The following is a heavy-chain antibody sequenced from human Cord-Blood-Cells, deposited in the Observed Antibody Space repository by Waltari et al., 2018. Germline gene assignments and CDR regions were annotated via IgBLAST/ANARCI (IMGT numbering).Heavy chain of an antibody. Sequence: QVQLQQWGAGLLKPSETLSLTCAVYGGSFSGSYWSWIRQPPGKGLEWIGEINHSGSTNYNPSLKSRVTISVDTSKNQFSLKLSSVTAADTAVYYCARGFLELRPFDYWGQGTLVTVSS. CDR2: INHSGST. J-gene: IGHJ4*02. CDR3: ARGFLELRPFDY. V-gene: IGHV4-34*01. CDR1: GGSFSGSY. D-gene: IGHD1-7*01.